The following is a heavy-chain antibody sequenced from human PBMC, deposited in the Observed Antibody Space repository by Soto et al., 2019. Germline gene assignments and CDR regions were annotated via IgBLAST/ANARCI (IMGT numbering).Heavy chain of an antibody. D-gene: IGHD3-3*01. Sequence: GGSLRLSCAASGFTFSSYAMSWVRQAPGKGLEWVSAISGSGGSTYYADSVKGRFTISRDNSKNTLYFQMDSLRAEHTAVYFCSKVVNYDFWSGYYTPNWFDPWGQGTLVTVSS. CDR3: SKVVNYDFWSGYYTPNWFDP. CDR2: ISGSGGST. J-gene: IGHJ5*02. CDR1: GFTFSSYA. V-gene: IGHV3-23*01.